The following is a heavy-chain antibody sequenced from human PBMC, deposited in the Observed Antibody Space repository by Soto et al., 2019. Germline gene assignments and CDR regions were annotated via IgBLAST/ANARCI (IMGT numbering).Heavy chain of an antibody. D-gene: IGHD3-10*02. CDR3: ARGPRMLGCYFDY. J-gene: IGHJ4*02. V-gene: IGHV1-46*01. CDR1: GYTFTSYY. CDR2: INPSGGST. Sequence: QVQLVQSGAEVKKPGASVKVSCKASGYTFTSYYMHWVRQAPGQGLEWMGIINPSGGSTSYAQKFQGRVTMTRDTSTSTVYVERSRLRAEDKAVYYCARGPRMLGCYFDYWGQGTLVTVSS.